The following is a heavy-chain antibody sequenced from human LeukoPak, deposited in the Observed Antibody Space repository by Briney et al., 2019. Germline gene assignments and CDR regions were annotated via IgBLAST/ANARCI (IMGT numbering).Heavy chain of an antibody. CDR1: GGSFSGYY. D-gene: IGHD3-22*01. CDR3: ARRPGVRDGSYYYDSSGYPYYFDY. V-gene: IGHV4-34*01. J-gene: IGHJ4*02. CDR2: INHSGST. Sequence: SETLSLTCAVYGGSFSGYYWSWIRQPPGKGLEWIGEINHSGSTNYNPSLKSRVTISVDTSKNQFSLKLSSVTAADTAVYYSARRPGVRDGSYYYDSSGYPYYFDYWGQGTLVTVSS.